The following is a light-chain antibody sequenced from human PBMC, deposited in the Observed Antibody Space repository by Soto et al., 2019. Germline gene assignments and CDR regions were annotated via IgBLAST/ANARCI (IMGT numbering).Light chain of an antibody. CDR1: SSAVGGYNY. CDR3: SSYTNSGTYVV. J-gene: IGLJ2*01. CDR2: DVK. Sequence: QSVLTQPASVSGSPGQSISISCTGTSSAVGGYNYVSWYQQHPGKAPKLLIYDVKNRPSGVSNRFSGSKSGNTASLTISGLQAEDEADYYCSSYTNSGTYVVFGGGTKLTVL. V-gene: IGLV2-14*01.